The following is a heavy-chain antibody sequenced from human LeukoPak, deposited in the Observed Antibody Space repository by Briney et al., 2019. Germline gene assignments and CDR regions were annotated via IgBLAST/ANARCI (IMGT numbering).Heavy chain of an antibody. Sequence: PSETLSLTCTVSGGSISSYYWSWIRQPPGKGLEWIGYIYYSGSTNYNPSLKSRVTISVDTSKNQFSLKLSSVTAADTAVYYCARGTVVTSFDYWGQGTLVTVSS. CDR1: GGSISSYY. CDR3: ARGTVVTSFDY. J-gene: IGHJ4*02. V-gene: IGHV4-59*01. CDR2: IYYSGST. D-gene: IGHD4-23*01.